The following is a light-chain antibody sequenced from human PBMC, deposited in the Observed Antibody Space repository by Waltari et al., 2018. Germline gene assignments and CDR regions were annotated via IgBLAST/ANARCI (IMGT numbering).Light chain of an antibody. CDR2: KAS. Sequence: DIQLTQSPSTLSASVGDRVTLTCRASQSIGRWLAWYQQKPGKAPDLLIYKASTLERGVPSRFSGCGSGTEFTLTITGLQPLDVATYYCQEYDSHWSFGQGTKVEIK. V-gene: IGKV1-5*03. CDR1: QSIGRW. J-gene: IGKJ1*01. CDR3: QEYDSHWS.